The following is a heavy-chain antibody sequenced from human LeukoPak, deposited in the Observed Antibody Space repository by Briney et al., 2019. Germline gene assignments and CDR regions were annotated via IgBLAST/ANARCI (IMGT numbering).Heavy chain of an antibody. CDR3: AKDRGYSGYDCFDY. D-gene: IGHD5-12*01. V-gene: IGHV3-23*01. CDR2: LSSSGAAT. CDR1: GFTFSSFS. Sequence: GGSLRLSCAASGFTFSSFSMNWVRQAPGKGLEWVSTLSSSGAATYYADSVKGRFTISRDNSKNTLYLQMNSLRAEDTAVYYCAKDRGYSGYDCFDYWGQGTLVTVSS. J-gene: IGHJ4*02.